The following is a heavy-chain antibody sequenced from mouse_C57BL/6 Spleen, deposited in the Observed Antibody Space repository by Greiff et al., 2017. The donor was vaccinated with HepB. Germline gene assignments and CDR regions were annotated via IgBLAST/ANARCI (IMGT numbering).Heavy chain of an antibody. V-gene: IGHV1-53*01. CDR2: INPSNGGT. D-gene: IGHD2-2*01. CDR3: AREGSRYYGYDGPAWFAY. J-gene: IGHJ3*01. Sequence: QVQLQQPGTEPVKPGASVKLSCKASGYTFTSYWMHWVKQRPGQGLEWIGNINPSNGGTNYNEKFKSKATLTVDKSSSTAYMQLSSLTSEDSAVYYCAREGSRYYGYDGPAWFAYWGQGTLVTVSA. CDR1: GYTFTSYW.